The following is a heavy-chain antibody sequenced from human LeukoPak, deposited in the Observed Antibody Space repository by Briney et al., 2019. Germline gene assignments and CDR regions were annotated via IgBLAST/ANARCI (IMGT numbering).Heavy chain of an antibody. D-gene: IGHD3-9*01. CDR3: AKDEPGRGVLRYFDWSHPGARGAFDI. CDR1: GFTFSSYG. Sequence: GRSLRLSCAASGFTFSSYGMHWVRQAPGKGLEWVAVISYDGSNKYYADPVKGRFTISRDNSKNTLYLQMNSLRAEDTAVYYCAKDEPGRGVLRYFDWSHPGARGAFDIWGQGTMVTVSS. V-gene: IGHV3-30*18. J-gene: IGHJ3*02. CDR2: ISYDGSNK.